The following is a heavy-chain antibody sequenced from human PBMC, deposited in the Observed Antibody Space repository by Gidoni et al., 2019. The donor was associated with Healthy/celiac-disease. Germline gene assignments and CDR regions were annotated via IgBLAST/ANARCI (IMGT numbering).Heavy chain of an antibody. V-gene: IGHV5-51*01. CDR1: GYSFTSYW. CDR2: IYPGDSDT. J-gene: IGHJ3*02. D-gene: IGHD2-2*02. Sequence: EVQLVQSGAEVKKPGESLKISCKGSGYSFTSYWIGWVRQMPGQGLEWMGIIYPGDSDTRYSPSFQGQVTISADKSISTAYLQWSSLKASDTAMYYCARHAYCSSTSCYIRSDPDSDRAGNAFDIWGQGTMVTVSS. CDR3: ARHAYCSSTSCYIRSDPDSDRAGNAFDI.